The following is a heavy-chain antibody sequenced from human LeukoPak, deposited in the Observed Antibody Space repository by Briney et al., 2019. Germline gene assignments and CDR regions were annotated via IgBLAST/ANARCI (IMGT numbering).Heavy chain of an antibody. J-gene: IGHJ4*02. Sequence: ASVKVSCKASGYPFTAYYMHWARQAPGQGLEWMGWINPATGETKYAQNFQDRVTMTTDTSITRVYMELRRPTSDDTAVYYCAKRGAGPSIPVFDYWGQGTLVTVSS. V-gene: IGHV1-2*02. CDR3: AKRGAGPSIPVFDY. CDR1: GYPFTAYY. CDR2: INPATGET.